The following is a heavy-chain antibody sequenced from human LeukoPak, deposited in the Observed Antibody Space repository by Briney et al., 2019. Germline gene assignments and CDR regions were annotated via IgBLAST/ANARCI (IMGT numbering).Heavy chain of an antibody. J-gene: IGHJ6*02. D-gene: IGHD1-26*01. CDR1: GFTFSSSA. V-gene: IGHV3-23*01. CDR2: ISGNGGST. Sequence: TGGSLRLSCAASGFTFSSSAMSWVRQAPGKGLEWVASISGNGGSTYYADSVKGRFTISRDNSENTLFLQMNSLRAEDSAVYHCAKDRETSGSYLYYYYFGMDVWGQGTTVTVSS. CDR3: AKDRETSGSYLYYYYFGMDV.